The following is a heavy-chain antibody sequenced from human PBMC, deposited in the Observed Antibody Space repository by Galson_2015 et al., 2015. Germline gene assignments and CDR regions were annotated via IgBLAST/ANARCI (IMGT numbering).Heavy chain of an antibody. J-gene: IGHJ3*02. CDR1: GFTVSSNY. V-gene: IGHV3-66*01. Sequence: SLRLSCAASGFTVSSNYMSWVRQAPGKGLEWVSVIYSGGSTYYADSVKGRFTISRDNSKNTLYLQMNSLRAEDTAVYYCARDCSSTSCYHAFDIWGQGTMVTVSS. CDR2: IYSGGST. D-gene: IGHD2-2*01. CDR3: ARDCSSTSCYHAFDI.